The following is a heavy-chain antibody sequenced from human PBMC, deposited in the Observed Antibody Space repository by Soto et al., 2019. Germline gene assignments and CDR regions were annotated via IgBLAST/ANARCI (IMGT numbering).Heavy chain of an antibody. D-gene: IGHD2-21*02. Sequence: QVRLVESGGGVVQPGRSLTLSCATSGFTFSNYAMHWIRQAPGKGLEWVALISSDGSSKFYADSVKGRLTISRDNSMNILYLQLNSLRAEETALYYCAGNDSGGINWFDPWGQGTLVIVSS. CDR3: AGNDSGGINWFDP. CDR2: ISSDGSSK. J-gene: IGHJ5*02. CDR1: GFTFSNYA. V-gene: IGHV3-30-3*01.